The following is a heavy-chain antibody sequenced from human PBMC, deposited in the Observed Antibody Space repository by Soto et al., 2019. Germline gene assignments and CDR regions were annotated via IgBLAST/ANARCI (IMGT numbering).Heavy chain of an antibody. CDR3: ARDHLGAYHAFDI. J-gene: IGHJ3*02. CDR1: GGSISSGGYS. Sequence: QLQLQESGSGLVKPSQALSLTCAVSGGSISSGGYSWSWIRQPPGKGLEWIGYIYHSGSTYYNPSLKSRVTISVDRSKNQFSLKLSSVTAADTAVYYCARDHLGAYHAFDIWGQGTMVTVSS. D-gene: IGHD7-27*01. CDR2: IYHSGST. V-gene: IGHV4-30-2*01.